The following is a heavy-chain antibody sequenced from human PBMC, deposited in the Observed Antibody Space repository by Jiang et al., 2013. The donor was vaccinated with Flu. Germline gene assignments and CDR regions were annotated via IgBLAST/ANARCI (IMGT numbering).Heavy chain of an antibody. CDR3: ARAPPYDILTGYPPVPDV. Sequence: YGPGLVKPSETLSLTCTVSGGSISSYYWSWIRQPPGKGLEWIGYIYYSGSTNYNPSLKSRVTISVDTSKNQFSLKLSSVTAADTAVYYCARAPPYDILTGYPPVPDVWGQGTTVTVSS. D-gene: IGHD3-9*01. V-gene: IGHV4-59*01. CDR2: IYYSGST. J-gene: IGHJ6*02. CDR1: GGSISSYY.